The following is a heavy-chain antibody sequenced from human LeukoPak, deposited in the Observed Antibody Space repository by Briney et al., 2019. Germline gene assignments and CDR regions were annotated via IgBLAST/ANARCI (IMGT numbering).Heavy chain of an antibody. CDR2: IYYSGST. CDR1: GGSISSYY. V-gene: IGHV4-59*08. Sequence: PSETLSLTCTVSGGSISSYYWSWIRQPPGKGLEWIGYIYYSGSTNYNPSLKSRVTISVDTSKNQFPLKLSSVTAADTAVYYCARHLPGPYGSGSYSSGFDYWGQGTLVTVSS. J-gene: IGHJ4*02. CDR3: ARHLPGPYGSGSYSSGFDY. D-gene: IGHD3-10*01.